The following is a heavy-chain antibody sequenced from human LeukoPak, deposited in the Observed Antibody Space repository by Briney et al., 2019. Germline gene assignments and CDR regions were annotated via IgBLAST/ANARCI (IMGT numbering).Heavy chain of an antibody. D-gene: IGHD1-26*01. CDR3: ARDQEWELPY. CDR2: IYYSGST. CDR1: GGSISSSSYY. Sequence: SETLSLTCTVSGGSISSSSYYWGWIRQPPGKGLEWIGSIYYSGSTYYNPSLKSRVTISVDTSKNQFSLKLSSVTAADTAVYYCARDQEWELPYWGQGTLVTVSS. V-gene: IGHV4-39*07. J-gene: IGHJ4*02.